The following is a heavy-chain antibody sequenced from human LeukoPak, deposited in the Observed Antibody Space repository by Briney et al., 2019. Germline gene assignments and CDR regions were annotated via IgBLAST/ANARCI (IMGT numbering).Heavy chain of an antibody. CDR1: GGSISSSSYY. CDR3: ARGRYYDSSGYRPYYYYYYMDV. CDR2: IYYSGST. Sequence: SETLSLTCTVSGGSISSSSYYWGWIRQPPGMGLEWIGYIYYSGSTKYDPSLRSRVTISVDMSKNQFSLKVNSVTAADTAVYYCARGRYYDSSGYRPYYYYYYMDVWGKGTTVTVSS. J-gene: IGHJ6*03. D-gene: IGHD3-22*01. V-gene: IGHV4-61*05.